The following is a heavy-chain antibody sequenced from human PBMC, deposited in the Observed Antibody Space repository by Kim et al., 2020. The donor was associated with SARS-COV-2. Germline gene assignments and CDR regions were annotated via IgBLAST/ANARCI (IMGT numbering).Heavy chain of an antibody. V-gene: IGHV3-30*18. Sequence: GGSLRLSCAASGFTFSSYGMHWVRQAPGKGLEWVAVISYDGSNKYYADSVKGRFTISRDNSKNTLYLQMNSLRAEDTAVYYCAKDLPEAYYDFWSGSTPPLYFDYWGQGTLVTVSS. CDR2: ISYDGSNK. J-gene: IGHJ4*02. CDR3: AKDLPEAYYDFWSGSTPPLYFDY. CDR1: GFTFSSYG. D-gene: IGHD3-3*01.